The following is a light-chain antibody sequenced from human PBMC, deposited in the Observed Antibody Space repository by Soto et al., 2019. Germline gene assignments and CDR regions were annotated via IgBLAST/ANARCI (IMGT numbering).Light chain of an antibody. J-gene: IGLJ1*01. Sequence: QSVLTXPASVSGSPGQSITISCTGTSSDVGGYNYVSWYQQHPGKAPKLMIYDVSNRPSGVSNRFSGSKSGNTASLTISGLQAEDEADYYCSSYTSSRGVFGTGTKVTVL. CDR1: SSDVGGYNY. V-gene: IGLV2-14*01. CDR2: DVS. CDR3: SSYTSSRGV.